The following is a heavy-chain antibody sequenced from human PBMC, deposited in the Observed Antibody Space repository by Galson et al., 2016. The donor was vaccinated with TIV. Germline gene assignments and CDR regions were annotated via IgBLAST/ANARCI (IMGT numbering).Heavy chain of an antibody. CDR2: ISAYNGNT. V-gene: IGHV1-18*01. CDR3: AREYYYYAMDV. CDR1: GYTFTSYG. Sequence: SVKVSCKASGYTFTSYGINWVRQVPGQGLKWVGWISAYNGNTNYAQMLQGRVNMTTETSTSTAYMELRSLRSDDTAVYYCAREYYYYAMDVWGQGTTVTVSS. J-gene: IGHJ6*02.